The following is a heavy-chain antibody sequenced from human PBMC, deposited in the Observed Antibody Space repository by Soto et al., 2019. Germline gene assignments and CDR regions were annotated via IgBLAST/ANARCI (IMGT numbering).Heavy chain of an antibody. J-gene: IGHJ4*02. CDR3: ARRRRSLYGDY. CDR2: INHSGST. CDR1: GGSFSGYY. V-gene: IGHV4-34*01. D-gene: IGHD2-15*01. Sequence: SETLSLTCAVYGGSFSGYYWSWIRQPPGKGLEWIGEINHSGSTNYNPSLKSRVTISVDTSKNQFSLRLSSVTAADTAVYYCARRRRSLYGDYWGQGTLVTVSS.